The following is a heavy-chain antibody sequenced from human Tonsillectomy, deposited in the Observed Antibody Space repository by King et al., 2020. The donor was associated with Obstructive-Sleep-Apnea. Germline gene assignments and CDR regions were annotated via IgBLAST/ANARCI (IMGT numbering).Heavy chain of an antibody. CDR1: GGSISSSSYY. J-gene: IGHJ4*02. CDR3: ARDFGAHPYSFDY. Sequence: LQLQESGPGLVKPSETLSLTCTVSGGSISSSSYYWGWIRQPPGKGLEYIGSIYYSGSTYYNPSLKSRVTISVDTSKNQFSLKLTSVTAADTAVYYCARDFGAHPYSFDYWGQGTLVTVSS. V-gene: IGHV4-39*07. D-gene: IGHD3-10*01. CDR2: IYYSGST.